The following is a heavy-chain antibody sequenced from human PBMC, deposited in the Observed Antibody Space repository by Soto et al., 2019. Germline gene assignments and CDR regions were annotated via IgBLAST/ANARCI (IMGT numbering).Heavy chain of an antibody. Sequence: EVQLVESGGGLVQPGGSLRLSCAASGFTFSSYEMNWVRQAPGKGLEWVSYISSSGSTIYYADSVKGRFTISRDNAKNSLYLQMNSLRAEDTAVYYCATSGTYYSSFDSWGQGTLVTVSS. CDR3: ATSGTYYSSFDS. CDR1: GFTFSSYE. V-gene: IGHV3-48*03. CDR2: ISSSGSTI. D-gene: IGHD1-26*01. J-gene: IGHJ4*02.